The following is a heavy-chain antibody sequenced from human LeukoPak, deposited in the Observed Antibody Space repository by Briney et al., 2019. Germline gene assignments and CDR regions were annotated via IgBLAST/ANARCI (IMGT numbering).Heavy chain of an antibody. J-gene: IGHJ3*02. CDR2: IYYSGST. CDR1: GGSISSGDYY. CDR3: ASTTRGHIVVVPAAKKRAFDI. Sequence: SETLSLTCTVSGGSISSGDYYWSWIRQPPGKGLEWIGYIYYSGSTYYNPSLKSRVTISVDTSKNQFSLKLSSVTAADTAVYYCASTTRGHIVVVPAAKKRAFDIWGQGTMVTVSS. D-gene: IGHD2-2*01. V-gene: IGHV4-30-4*08.